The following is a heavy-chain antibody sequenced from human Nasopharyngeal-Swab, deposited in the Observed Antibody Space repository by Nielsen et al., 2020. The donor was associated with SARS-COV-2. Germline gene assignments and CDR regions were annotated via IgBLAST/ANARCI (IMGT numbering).Heavy chain of an antibody. V-gene: IGHV3-30*18. J-gene: IGHJ3*02. D-gene: IGHD2-15*01. Sequence: GGSLRLSCAASGFIFSSYGMHWVRQAPGKGLEWVAVISYDGSNKYYADSLKGRFTISKDNSKNTLYLQMNSLRAEDTAVYYCAKVPGSCWVDAFDIWGQGTKVTASS. CDR3: AKVPGSCWVDAFDI. CDR1: GFIFSSYG. CDR2: ISYDGSNK.